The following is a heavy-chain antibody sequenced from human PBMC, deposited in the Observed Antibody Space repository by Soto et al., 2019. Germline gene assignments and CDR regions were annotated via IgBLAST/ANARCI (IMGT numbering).Heavy chain of an antibody. CDR1: GFTFSSYG. J-gene: IGHJ5*02. CDR3: AREVSEMDKAMVISRFGP. V-gene: IGHV3-33*01. D-gene: IGHD5-18*01. CDR2: VSYDGSIK. Sequence: QVQLVESGGGVVQPGRSLGLSCEASGFTFSSYGMHWVRQAPGKGLEWVAVVSYDGSIKYYGDSVKGRATISRDNSKNMLYLQMNSLRAEDTAVYYCAREVSEMDKAMVISRFGPWGQGTLVTVSS.